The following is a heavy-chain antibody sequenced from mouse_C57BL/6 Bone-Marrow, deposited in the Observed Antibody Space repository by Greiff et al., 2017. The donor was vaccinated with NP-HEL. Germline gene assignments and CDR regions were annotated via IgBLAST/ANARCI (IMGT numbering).Heavy chain of an antibody. J-gene: IGHJ1*03. Sequence: QVQLQQSGPGLVQPSQSLSITCTVSGFSLTSSGVHWVRQSPGKGLEWLGVIWSGGSTDYNAAFISRLSISKDNSKCQVFFKMNSLQADDTAIYYCARSEGYYYGSSYWYFDVWGTGTTVTVSS. V-gene: IGHV2-2*01. CDR2: IWSGGST. CDR1: GFSLTSSG. D-gene: IGHD1-1*01. CDR3: ARSEGYYYGSSYWYFDV.